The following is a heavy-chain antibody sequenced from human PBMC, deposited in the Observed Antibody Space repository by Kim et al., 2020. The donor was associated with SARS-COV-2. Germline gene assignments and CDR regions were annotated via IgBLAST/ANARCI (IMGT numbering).Heavy chain of an antibody. J-gene: IGHJ5*02. Sequence: GGSLRLSCAASGFTFSSYEMNWVRQAPGKGLEWVSYISSSGSTIYYADSVKGRFTISRDNAKNSLYLQMNSLRAEDTAVYYCARAGSIAARPKITWFDPWGQGTLVTVSS. D-gene: IGHD6-6*01. V-gene: IGHV3-48*03. CDR3: ARAGSIAARPKITWFDP. CDR1: GFTFSSYE. CDR2: ISSSGSTI.